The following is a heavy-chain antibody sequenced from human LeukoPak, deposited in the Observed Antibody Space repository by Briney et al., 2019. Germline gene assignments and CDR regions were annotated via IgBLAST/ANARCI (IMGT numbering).Heavy chain of an antibody. J-gene: IGHJ4*02. CDR2: ISGNGDST. Sequence: GGSLRLSCTASGFTFSSYAMDWVRQAAGKGLDWNSVISGNGDSTHYADSVKGRFTISRDNSRNTVYLQMNSLRAEDTAIYYCARDEYKADAYWGQGTLVTVSS. CDR1: GFTFSSYA. CDR3: ARDEYKADAY. V-gene: IGHV3-23*01. D-gene: IGHD2/OR15-2a*01.